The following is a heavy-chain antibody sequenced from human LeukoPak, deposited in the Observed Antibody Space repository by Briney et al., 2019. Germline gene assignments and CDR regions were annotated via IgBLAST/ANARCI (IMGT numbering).Heavy chain of an antibody. V-gene: IGHV1-18*01. CDR3: ARDVSLPRWFDP. J-gene: IGHJ5*02. Sequence: GASVKVSCKASGYTFTSYGISWVRQAPGQGLEWMGWISAYNGNTNYAQKLQGRVTMTTDTSTSTAYIELRSPRSDDTAVYYCARDVSLPRWFDPWGQGTLVTVSS. CDR2: ISAYNGNT. CDR1: GYTFTSYG.